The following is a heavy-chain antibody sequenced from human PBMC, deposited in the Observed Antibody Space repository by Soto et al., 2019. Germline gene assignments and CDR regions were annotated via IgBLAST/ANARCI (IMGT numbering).Heavy chain of an antibody. CDR2: IKQDGSAT. J-gene: IGHJ4*02. Sequence: EVQLVESGGGLVQPGGSLRLSCAASEFSFSTSWMSWVRQAPGKGLEWVANIKQDGSATNYVDSVKGRITISRDNAKKALYLEMHNLRAEETAVYHCARGDGSDYWGQGTLVTVSS. CDR3: ARGDGSDY. V-gene: IGHV3-7*04. D-gene: IGHD3-10*01. CDR1: EFSFSTSW.